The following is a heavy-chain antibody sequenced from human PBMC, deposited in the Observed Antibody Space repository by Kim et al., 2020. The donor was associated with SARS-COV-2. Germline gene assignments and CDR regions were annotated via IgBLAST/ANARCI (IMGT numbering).Heavy chain of an antibody. D-gene: IGHD5-18*01. CDR3: AMSGYSYDVAIDY. Sequence: YANSVKGRITISRDNSKNTLYVQMGSLIAEDMAVYYCAMSGYSYDVAIDYWGQGTLVTVSS. V-gene: IGHV3-64*01. J-gene: IGHJ4*02.